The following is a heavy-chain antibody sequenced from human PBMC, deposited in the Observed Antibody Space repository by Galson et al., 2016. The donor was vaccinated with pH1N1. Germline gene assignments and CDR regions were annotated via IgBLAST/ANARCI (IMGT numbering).Heavy chain of an antibody. J-gene: IGHJ6*03. Sequence: SVKVSCKASGYTLPELSINWVRQAPGKGLEWMGGFDPEAGETTYAQEFQGRITMTEDTSTDTAYMELRDLRSADTAVYFCATGYRCTNTNCYGYYYYYMGVWGKGTTVTVSS. CDR2: FDPEAGET. D-gene: IGHD2-2*01. V-gene: IGHV1-24*01. CDR1: GYTLPELS. CDR3: ATGYRCTNTNCYGYYYYYMGV.